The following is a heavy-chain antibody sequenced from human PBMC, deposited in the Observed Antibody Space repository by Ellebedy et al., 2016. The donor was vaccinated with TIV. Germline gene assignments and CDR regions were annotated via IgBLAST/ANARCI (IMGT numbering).Heavy chain of an antibody. CDR3: AARGYGDYPTYYYYYGMDV. CDR1: GYTFTSYG. D-gene: IGHD4-17*01. J-gene: IGHJ6*02. CDR2: ISAYNGNT. V-gene: IGHV1-18*01. Sequence: ASVKVSCKASGYTFTSYGISWVRQAPGQGLEWMGWISAYNGNTNYAQKLQGRVTMTTDTSTSTAYMELRSLRSEDTAVYYCAARGYGDYPTYYYYYGMDVWGQGTTVTVSS.